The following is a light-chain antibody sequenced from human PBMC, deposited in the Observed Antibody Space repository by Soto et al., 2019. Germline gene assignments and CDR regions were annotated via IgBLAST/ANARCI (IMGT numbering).Light chain of an antibody. Sequence: DFQMTQSPSSLSASVGDRVTITCRASQDISDHLAWYQHKPGKVPKLLIFEASTMPSGVTSRFSGGGSGTDFTLTISSLQPEDVATYYCQKYNRTPRTFGQGTKVELK. CDR3: QKYNRTPRT. CDR1: QDISDH. V-gene: IGKV1-27*01. CDR2: EAS. J-gene: IGKJ1*01.